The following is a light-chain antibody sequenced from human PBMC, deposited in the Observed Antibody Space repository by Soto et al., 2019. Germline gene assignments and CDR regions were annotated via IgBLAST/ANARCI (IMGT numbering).Light chain of an antibody. J-gene: IGLJ1*01. V-gene: IGLV1-44*01. Sequence: QSVLTQPPSASGTPGQRVTISCSGSDSNIGRHTVNWYQQLPGSAPRDLIYNTNQRPSGVPGRFSGSKSGTSASLAITGLQSEDEAEYYCSAWDGGLNGYVFGSGTKLTVL. CDR2: NTN. CDR1: DSNIGRHT. CDR3: SAWDGGLNGYV.